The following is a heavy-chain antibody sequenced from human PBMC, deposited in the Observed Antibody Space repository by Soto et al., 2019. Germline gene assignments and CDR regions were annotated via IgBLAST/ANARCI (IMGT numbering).Heavy chain of an antibody. D-gene: IGHD1-26*01. CDR3: AKDFFSSGSHYNWFVS. V-gene: IGHV3-23*01. J-gene: IGHJ5*01. CDR1: GFTFSSYA. CDR2: ISGSGGST. Sequence: GSLRLSCAASGFTFSSYAMSWVRQAPGKGLEWVSAISGSGGSTYYADSVKGRFTISRDNSKNTLYLQMNSLRAEDTAVYYCAKDFFSSGSHYNWFVSWGQGTLVTVSS.